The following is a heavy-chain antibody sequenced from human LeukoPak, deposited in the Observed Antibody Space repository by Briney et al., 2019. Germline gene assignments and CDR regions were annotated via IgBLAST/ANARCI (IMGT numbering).Heavy chain of an antibody. CDR1: GYSISNVYY. CDR3: ARVWGLSYYYMDV. Sequence: PSETLSLTCAVSGYSISNVYYWGWIRQPPGKGLEWIGTIYHSGTTYYNPSLKSRVTLSADTSKNQFSLKLSSVCAADTAVYYCARVWGLSYYYMDVWGKGTTVTVSS. CDR2: IYHSGTT. D-gene: IGHD3-16*01. J-gene: IGHJ6*03. V-gene: IGHV4-38-2*01.